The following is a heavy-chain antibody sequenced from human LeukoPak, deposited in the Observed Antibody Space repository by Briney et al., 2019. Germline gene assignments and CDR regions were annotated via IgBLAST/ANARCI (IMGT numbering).Heavy chain of an antibody. CDR2: MNGNTGNT. CDR1: GYTFTSYD. D-gene: IGHD5-18*01. CDR3: ARGNSYGSPYGMDV. Sequence: ASVKVSCKASGYTFTSYDVNWVRQATGQGPEWMGWMNGNTGNTGYAQKFQGRVTMTRDTSISTAYMELSSLSSDDTAIYYCARGNSYGSPYGMDVWGQGTLVTVSS. V-gene: IGHV1-8*01. J-gene: IGHJ6*02.